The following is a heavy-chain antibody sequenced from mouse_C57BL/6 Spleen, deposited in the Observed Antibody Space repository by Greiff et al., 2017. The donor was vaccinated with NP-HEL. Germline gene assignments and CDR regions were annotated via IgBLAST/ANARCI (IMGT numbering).Heavy chain of an antibody. CDR1: GFTFSSYG. V-gene: IGHV5-6*01. CDR3: AEDGSSSLFEY. Sequence: EVQGVESGGDLVKPGGSLKLSCAASGFTFSSYGMSWVRQTPDKRLEWVANISSGGSYTYYPDSVKGRFTISRDHAKNTLYLQMSSLETEDTAMYYCAEDGSSSLFEYWGHGTTLTVSS. D-gene: IGHD1-1*01. J-gene: IGHJ2*01. CDR2: ISSGGSYT.